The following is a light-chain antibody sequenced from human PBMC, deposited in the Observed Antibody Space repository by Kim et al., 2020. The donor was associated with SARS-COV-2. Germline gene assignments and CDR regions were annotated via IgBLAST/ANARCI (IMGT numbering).Light chain of an antibody. V-gene: IGKV1-39*01. CDR2: AAS. J-gene: IGKJ2*01. Sequence: SESVGDRVTSTCRASQSISSYLNWYQQKPGKAPKLLIYAASSLQSGVPSRFSGSGSGTDFTLTISSLQPEDFATYYCQQSYSTPRTFGQGTKLEI. CDR1: QSISSY. CDR3: QQSYSTPRT.